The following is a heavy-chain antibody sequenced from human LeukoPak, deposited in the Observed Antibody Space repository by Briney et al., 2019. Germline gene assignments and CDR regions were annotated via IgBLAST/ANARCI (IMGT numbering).Heavy chain of an antibody. D-gene: IGHD4-11*01. CDR1: GYTFTSYY. V-gene: IGHV1-46*01. CDR3: ARHVMTTWYYYYYMDV. Sequence: ASVKVSCKASGYTFTSYYMHWVRQAPGQGLEWMGIINPSGGSTSYAQKFQGRVTMTRDTSTSTVYMELSSLRSEDTAVYYCARHVMTTWYYYYYMDVWGKGTTVTVSS. CDR2: INPSGGST. J-gene: IGHJ6*03.